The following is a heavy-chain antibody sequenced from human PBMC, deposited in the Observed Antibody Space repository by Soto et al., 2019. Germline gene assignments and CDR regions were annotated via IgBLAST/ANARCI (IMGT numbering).Heavy chain of an antibody. D-gene: IGHD6-13*01. J-gene: IGHJ6*02. CDR2: VSGSGRTT. CDR3: VKDMGQAAVGIRYPYGLDV. CDR1: GFAFSSYA. V-gene: IGHV3-23*01. Sequence: GSLRLSCAASGFAFSSYAMNWVRQSPGKGLEWVPSVSGSGRTTYHADSVKGRFTMSRDNSKNTLYLQMSSLRTEDTAVYYCVKDMGQAAVGIRYPYGLDVWGLGTTVTVSS.